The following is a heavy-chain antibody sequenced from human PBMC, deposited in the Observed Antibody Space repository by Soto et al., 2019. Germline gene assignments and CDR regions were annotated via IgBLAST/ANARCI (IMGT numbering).Heavy chain of an antibody. CDR3: ARQGKYSSSWREYVDYYNGMDV. Sequence: QLQLQESGPGLVKPSETLSLTCTVSGGSISSRSYYWGWIRQPPGKGLEWIGSTYYSGNTYYNPSIKSRVSISVYTSKNQFSLKLSSVTAAATAVYYCARQGKYSSSWREYVDYYNGMDVWGQGNTVTVSS. J-gene: IGHJ6*02. CDR1: GGSISSRSYY. D-gene: IGHD6-13*01. CDR2: TYYSGNT. V-gene: IGHV4-39*01.